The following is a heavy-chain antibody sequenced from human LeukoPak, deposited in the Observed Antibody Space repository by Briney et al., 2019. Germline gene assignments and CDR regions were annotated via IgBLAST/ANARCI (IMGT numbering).Heavy chain of an antibody. CDR3: ARDQSYDSSGYYYVGDAFDI. J-gene: IGHJ3*02. D-gene: IGHD3-22*01. Sequence: GGSLRLSCAASGFTFSSYAMHWVRQAPGKGLEWVAVISYDGSNKYYADSVKGRFTISRDNSKNTLYLQMNSLRAEDTAVYYCARDQSYDSSGYYYVGDAFDIWGQGRMVTVSS. CDR1: GFTFSSYA. CDR2: ISYDGSNK. V-gene: IGHV3-30-3*01.